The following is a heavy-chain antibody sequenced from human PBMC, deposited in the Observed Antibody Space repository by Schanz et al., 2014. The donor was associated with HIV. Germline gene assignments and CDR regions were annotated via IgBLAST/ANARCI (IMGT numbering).Heavy chain of an antibody. CDR1: ELHFTTYW. D-gene: IGHD3-10*02. V-gene: IGHV3-7*01. Sequence: EVQLVESGGGLVQPGGSLRLSCVVSELHFTTYWMTWVRQAPGKGLEWVANIKQDGSEKYYVDSVKGRFTISRDNAKNSLYLQMNSLRAEDTAVYYCAKVYYDRGGHFDYWGQGTLVTVSS. CDR3: AKVYYDRGGHFDY. J-gene: IGHJ4*02. CDR2: IKQDGSEK.